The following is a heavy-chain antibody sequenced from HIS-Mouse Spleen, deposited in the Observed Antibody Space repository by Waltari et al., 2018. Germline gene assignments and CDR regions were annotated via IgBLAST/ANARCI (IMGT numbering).Heavy chain of an antibody. D-gene: IGHD3-3*01. CDR1: GGSISRGGYY. CDR2: IDYSGGI. V-gene: IGHV4-31*01. Sequence: QVQLQESGPGLVKPSQTLSLTCTVSGGSISRGGYYWSWIRQHPGKGREWVGYIDYSGGIAADPALRSLCTISVDTSKNQFSLKLSAVTAADTAVYYCARSPYYDFWSGYSDNWFDPWGQGTLVTVSS. CDR3: ARSPYYDFWSGYSDNWFDP. J-gene: IGHJ5*02.